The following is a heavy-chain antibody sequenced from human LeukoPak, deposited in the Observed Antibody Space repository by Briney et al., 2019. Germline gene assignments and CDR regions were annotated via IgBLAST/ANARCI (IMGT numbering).Heavy chain of an antibody. J-gene: IGHJ4*02. CDR2: IKSKTDGGTT. V-gene: IGHV3-15*01. D-gene: IGHD3-10*01. CDR1: GFTFSNAW. CDR3: TTDRWFGELLLH. Sequence: PGGSLRLSCAASGFTFSNAWMSWVRQAPGKGLEWVGRIKSKTDGGTTDYAAPVQGRFTISRDDSKNTLYLQMNSLKNEDTAVYYCTTDRWFGELLLHWGQGTLVTVSS.